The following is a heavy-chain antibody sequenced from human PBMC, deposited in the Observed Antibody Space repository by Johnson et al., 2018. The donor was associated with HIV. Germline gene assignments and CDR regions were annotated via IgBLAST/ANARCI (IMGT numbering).Heavy chain of an antibody. CDR3: AREGQEPPVQKDAFDI. J-gene: IGHJ3*02. CDR1: GFSFSSFW. V-gene: IGHV3-7*03. Sequence: MLLVESGGGLVQPGGSLRLSCAASGFSFSSFWMSWVRQVPGKGLEWVANIKQDGSEKYYVDSVKGRFTISRDNAKNSLYLQMNSLRAEDTALYYCAREGQEPPVQKDAFDIWGQGTMVTVSS. D-gene: IGHD1-14*01. CDR2: IKQDGSEK.